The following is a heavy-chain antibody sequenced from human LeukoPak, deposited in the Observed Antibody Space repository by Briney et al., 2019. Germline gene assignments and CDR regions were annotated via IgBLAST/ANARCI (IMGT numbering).Heavy chain of an antibody. CDR2: IIPIFGTA. D-gene: IGHD1-26*01. J-gene: IGHJ4*02. V-gene: IGHV1-69*13. Sequence: ASVKVSCKASGGTFSSYAISWVRQAPGQGLEWMGGIIPIFGTANYAQKFQGRVTITADESTSTAYMELSSLRSEDTAMYYCARQGSGSFSDFDYWGRGTLVTVSS. CDR3: ARQGSGSFSDFDY. CDR1: GGTFSSYA.